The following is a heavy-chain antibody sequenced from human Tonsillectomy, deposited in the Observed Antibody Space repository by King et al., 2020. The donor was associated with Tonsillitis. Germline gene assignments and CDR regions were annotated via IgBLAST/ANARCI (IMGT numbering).Heavy chain of an antibody. V-gene: IGHV1-69*01. CDR3: ARGGDGYNWDAFDI. J-gene: IGHJ3*02. D-gene: IGHD5-24*01. Sequence: VQLVESGAELKKPGSSVKVSCKASGGTFSSYAINWVRQAPGQGLEWLGGFIPIFDTTNYAQRFQDRVTLTADESTSTAYMQLSGLRSEDTAVYYCARGGDGYNWDAFDIWGQGTMVTVSS. CDR1: GGTFSSYA. CDR2: FIPIFDTT.